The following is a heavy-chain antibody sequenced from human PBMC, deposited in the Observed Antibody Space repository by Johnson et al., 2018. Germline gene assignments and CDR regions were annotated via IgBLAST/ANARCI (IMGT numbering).Heavy chain of an antibody. CDR3: ARDLGYGGSFAQH. D-gene: IGHD1-26*01. V-gene: IGHV3-9*01. CDR1: GFNFDNYA. Sequence: VQLVESGGDLVQPGRSLRLSCAASGFNFDNYAMHWVRQAPGKGLEWVSGISWTSGGMDYADSVKGRFTISRDNAKNSLYLQMNSLRDEDTALYYCARDLGYGGSFAQHWGQGTLVTVSS. CDR2: ISWTSGGM. J-gene: IGHJ1*01.